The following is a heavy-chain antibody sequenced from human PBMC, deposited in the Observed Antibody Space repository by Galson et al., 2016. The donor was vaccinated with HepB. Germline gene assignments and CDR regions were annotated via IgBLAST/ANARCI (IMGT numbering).Heavy chain of an antibody. Sequence: SLRLSCAASGFTFDDYDMHWVRQAPGKGLEWVSGISWNSGRTGYADSVKGRFTISRDNAKNSLYLEMNSLRVEDTALYYCAKDSVRVVYSYGSWDGMDVWGQGTTVTVSS. CDR2: ISWNSGRT. CDR1: GFTFDDYD. J-gene: IGHJ6*02. D-gene: IGHD5-18*01. V-gene: IGHV3-9*01. CDR3: AKDSVRVVYSYGSWDGMDV.